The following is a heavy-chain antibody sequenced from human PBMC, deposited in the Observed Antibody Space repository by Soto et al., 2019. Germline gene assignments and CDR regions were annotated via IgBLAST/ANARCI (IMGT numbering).Heavy chain of an antibody. CDR2: ISGSVSST. J-gene: IGHJ6*03. CDR1: GFTFSSYA. V-gene: IGHV3-23*01. CDR3: AKQYQRLNYFDYMDV. D-gene: IGHD4-4*01. Sequence: EVQLLESGGGLVQPGGSLRLSCAASGFTFSSYAMSWVRQAPGKGLEWVSSISGSVSSTYYADSLKGRFTISRDNSKNTLYLQMNSLRAEDTAIYYCAKQYQRLNYFDYMDVWGKGTTVTVSS.